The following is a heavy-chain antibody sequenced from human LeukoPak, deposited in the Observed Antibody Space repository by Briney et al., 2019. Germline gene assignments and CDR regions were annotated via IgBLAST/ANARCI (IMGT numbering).Heavy chain of an antibody. D-gene: IGHD2-15*01. V-gene: IGHV1-2*02. Sequence: ASVKVSCKASGYTFTGYYMHWVRQAPGQGLEWMGWINPNSGGTNFARKFQGRVTMTRDTSISTAYMELSSLRSDDTAVYYCLRDLRYCSGGSCYYADYWGQGTLVTVSS. CDR2: INPNSGGT. J-gene: IGHJ4*02. CDR1: GYTFTGYY. CDR3: LRDLRYCSGGSCYYADY.